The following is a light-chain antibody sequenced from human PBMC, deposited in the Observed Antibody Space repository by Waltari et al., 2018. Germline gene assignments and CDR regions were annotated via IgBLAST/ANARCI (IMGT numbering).Light chain of an antibody. J-gene: IGKJ4*01. Sequence: EIVLTQSPATLSLSPGARATLSCRASPSVSTYLAWYQQSPGQPPRLLSYDTSKRATGMPARFSGSGSGTDLTLTIANGESDDFAVYFWQQRNSWPLTVGGGTKVEI. CDR2: DTS. V-gene: IGKV3-11*01. CDR3: QQRNSWPLT. CDR1: PSVSTY.